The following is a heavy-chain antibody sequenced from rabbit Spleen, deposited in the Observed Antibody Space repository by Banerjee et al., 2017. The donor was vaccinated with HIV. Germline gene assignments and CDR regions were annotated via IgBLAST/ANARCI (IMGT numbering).Heavy chain of an antibody. Sequence: QSLEESGGDLVEPGASLTLTCTASGVSFSTNHYMCWVRQAPGKGLEWIACIEGGSSAFSYFASWAKGRFTISKTSSTTVTLQMTSLTAADTATYFCARESGSSFSSYGMDLWGQGNLVTVS. CDR1: GVSFSTNHY. J-gene: IGHJ6*01. CDR2: IEGGSSAFS. V-gene: IGHV1S40*01. CDR3: ARESGSSFSSYGMDL. D-gene: IGHD8-1*01.